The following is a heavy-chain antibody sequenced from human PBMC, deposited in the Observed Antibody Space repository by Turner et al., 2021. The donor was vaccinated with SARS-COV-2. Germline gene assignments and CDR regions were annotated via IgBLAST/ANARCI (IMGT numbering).Heavy chain of an antibody. Sequence: QVPLVVSGGGVVQPAWTLRNSCAASGFTCSSYGMHWVRQAPGKGLEWVAVISYDGSNKYYADSVKGRFTISRDNSNNTLYLQMNSLRAEDTAVYYCAKGASQHFDYWGQGTLVTVSS. J-gene: IGHJ4*02. V-gene: IGHV3-30*18. CDR2: ISYDGSNK. CDR3: AKGASQHFDY. D-gene: IGHD5-18*01. CDR1: GFTCSSYG.